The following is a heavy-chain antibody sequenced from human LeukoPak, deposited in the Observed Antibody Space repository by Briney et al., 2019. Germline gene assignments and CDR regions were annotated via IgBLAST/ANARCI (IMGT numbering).Heavy chain of an antibody. CDR3: ASLRTGTNNWFDP. V-gene: IGHV1-69*05. CDR1: GGTFSSYA. Sequence: SVKVSCKASGGTFSSYAISWVRQAPGQGLEWMGGIIPIFGTANYAQKFQGRATITTDESTSTAYMELSSLRSEDTAVYYCASLRTGTNNWFDPWGQGTLVTVSS. J-gene: IGHJ5*02. CDR2: IIPIFGTA. D-gene: IGHD1-1*01.